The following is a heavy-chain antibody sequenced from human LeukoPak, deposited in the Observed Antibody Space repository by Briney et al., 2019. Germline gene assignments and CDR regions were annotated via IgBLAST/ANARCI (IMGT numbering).Heavy chain of an antibody. CDR2: IYSGGTT. J-gene: IGHJ4*02. D-gene: IGHD2-2*01. V-gene: IGHV3-53*01. CDR1: GFTVSSNY. Sequence: GSLRLSCAASGFTVSSNYMSWVRQAPGKGLEWVSVIYSGGTTNHAGSVKGRFTVSRDNSKNTLYLQMNSLRAEDTAVYFCARGSSRAFDYWGQGTLVTVSS. CDR3: ARGSSRAFDY.